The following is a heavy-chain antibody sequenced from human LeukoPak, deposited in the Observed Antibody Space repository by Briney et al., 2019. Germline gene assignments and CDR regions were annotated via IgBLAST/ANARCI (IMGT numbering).Heavy chain of an antibody. Sequence: SETLSLTCVVYGGSFSAYYWSWIRQPPGKGLEWIGEINNSGSTNYNPSLKSRVTISVDTSKNQFSLKLSSVTATDTAVYYCARGVVVRGRYYYYMDVWGKGTTVTVSS. D-gene: IGHD2-21*01. J-gene: IGHJ6*03. CDR1: GGSFSAYY. CDR3: ARGVVVRGRYYYYMDV. V-gene: IGHV4-34*01. CDR2: INNSGST.